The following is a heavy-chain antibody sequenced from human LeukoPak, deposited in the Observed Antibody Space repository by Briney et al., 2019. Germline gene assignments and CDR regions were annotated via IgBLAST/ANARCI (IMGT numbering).Heavy chain of an antibody. D-gene: IGHD2-2*01. Sequence: GGSLRLSCGASGFTFSSYAMSWVRQTPGRGLEWVAGVSSSGGRTIYADSAEGRFTISRDNSNDTVYLQLSSLRAEDSALYYCAKVRGVYCSSPACYYYDAWGQGTPVTVSS. CDR3: AKVRGVYCSSPACYYYDA. CDR1: GFTFSSYA. V-gene: IGHV3-23*01. J-gene: IGHJ4*02. CDR2: VSSSGGRT.